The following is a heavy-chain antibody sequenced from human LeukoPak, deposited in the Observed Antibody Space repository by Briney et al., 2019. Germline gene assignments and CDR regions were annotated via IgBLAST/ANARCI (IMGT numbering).Heavy chain of an antibody. V-gene: IGHV3-23*01. Sequence: GGSLRLSCAASGFTFSSYGMSWVRQAPGKGLEWVSAISGSGGSTYYADSVKGRFTISRDNSKNTLFLQMNSLRVEDTAIYYCAKAAGGTKGPAFDIWGQGTMVTVSS. J-gene: IGHJ3*02. CDR3: AKAAGGTKGPAFDI. D-gene: IGHD1-26*01. CDR1: GFTFSSYG. CDR2: ISGSGGST.